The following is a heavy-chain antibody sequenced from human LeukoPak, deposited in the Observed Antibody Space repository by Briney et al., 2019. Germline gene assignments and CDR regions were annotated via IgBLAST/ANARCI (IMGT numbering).Heavy chain of an antibody. CDR2: ISGSGGTT. D-gene: IGHD6-19*01. J-gene: IGHJ4*02. Sequence: GGSLRLSCAASGFTVSSNYMSWVRQAPGKGLEWVSAISGSGGTTYYADSVKGRFTISRDNSKNTLYLQINSLRAEDTAVYYCAKDHLPGIVVADRDYWGQGTLVTVSS. CDR1: GFTVSSNY. CDR3: AKDHLPGIVVADRDY. V-gene: IGHV3-23*01.